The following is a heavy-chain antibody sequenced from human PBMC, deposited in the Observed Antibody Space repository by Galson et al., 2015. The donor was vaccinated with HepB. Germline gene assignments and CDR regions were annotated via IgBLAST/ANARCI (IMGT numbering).Heavy chain of an antibody. V-gene: IGHV1-8*01. Sequence: SVKVSCKASGYTFTSYDINWVRQATGQGLEWMGWMNPNSGNTGYAQKFQGRVTMTRNTSISTAYMELSSLRSEDTAVYYCARVYCSSTSCYSGFAFDIWGQGTMVTVSS. CDR3: ARVYCSSTSCYSGFAFDI. J-gene: IGHJ3*02. CDR2: MNPNSGNT. D-gene: IGHD2-2*01. CDR1: GYTFTSYD.